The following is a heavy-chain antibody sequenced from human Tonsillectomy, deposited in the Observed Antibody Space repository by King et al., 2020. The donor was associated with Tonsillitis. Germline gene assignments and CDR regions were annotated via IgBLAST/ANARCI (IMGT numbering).Heavy chain of an antibody. V-gene: IGHV4-38-2*02. J-gene: IGHJ4*02. D-gene: IGHD3-16*02. CDR2: IYHSGST. CDR1: GYSISSGYY. CDR3: ARDPHYDYVCGSYRPFDY. Sequence: VQLQESGPGLVKPSETLSLTCAVSGYSISSGYYWGWIRQPPGKGLEWIGSIYHSGSTYYNPSLKSRVTISVDTSKNQFSLKLSSVTAADTAVYYCARDPHYDYVCGSYRPFDYWGQGTLVTVSS.